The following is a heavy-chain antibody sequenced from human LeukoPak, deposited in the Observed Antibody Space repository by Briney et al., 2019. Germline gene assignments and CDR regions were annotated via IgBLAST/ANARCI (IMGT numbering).Heavy chain of an antibody. V-gene: IGHV4-34*03. CDR2: INHSGST. CDR3: LARIAGFDY. D-gene: IGHD2-21*01. J-gene: IGHJ4*02. Sequence: PSETLSLTCAVYGGSFSGYYWSWIRQPPGKGLEWIGEINHSGSTNYNPSLKSRVTISVDTSKNQFSLKLSSVTAADTAVYYCLARIAGFDYWGQGTLVTVSS. CDR1: GGSFSGYY.